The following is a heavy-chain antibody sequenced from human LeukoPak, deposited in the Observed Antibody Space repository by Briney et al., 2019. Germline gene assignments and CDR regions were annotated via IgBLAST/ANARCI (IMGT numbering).Heavy chain of an antibody. V-gene: IGHV1-46*01. D-gene: IGHD3-22*01. Sequence: ASVTVSCKASGYTFTSYYMHWVRQAPGQGLEWMGIINPSGGSTSYAQKFQGRVTMTRDTSTSTVYMELSSLRSEDTAVYYCARDPTPTDYYDSSGQPDYWGQGTLVTVSS. CDR1: GYTFTSYY. CDR3: ARDPTPTDYYDSSGQPDY. CDR2: INPSGGST. J-gene: IGHJ4*02.